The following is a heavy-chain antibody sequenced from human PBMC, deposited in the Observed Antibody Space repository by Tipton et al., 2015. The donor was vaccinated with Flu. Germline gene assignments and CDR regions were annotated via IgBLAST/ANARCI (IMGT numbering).Heavy chain of an antibody. CDR1: GDSIRSSDYY. Sequence: TLSLTCAVSGDSIRSSDYYWGWIRQPPGKGLEWIGNIFHSGNAYRNPSLKSRVTISIDTSKNQFSLKLSSVTAADTAVYYCARDPRGDYDCWNYGMDVWGLGTTVTV. CDR3: ARDPRGDYDCWNYGMDV. J-gene: IGHJ6*02. CDR2: IFHSGNA. D-gene: IGHD3-3*01. V-gene: IGHV4-38-2*02.